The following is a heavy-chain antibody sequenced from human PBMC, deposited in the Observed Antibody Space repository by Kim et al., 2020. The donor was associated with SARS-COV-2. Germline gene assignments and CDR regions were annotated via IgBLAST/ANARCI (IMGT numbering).Heavy chain of an antibody. V-gene: IGHV3-9*01. Sequence: NSGSIGYADSVKGRFTISRDNAKNSLYLQMNSLRAEDTALYYCAKGVVVGWGQGTLVTVSS. D-gene: IGHD2-21*01. CDR2: NSGSI. CDR3: AKGVVVG. J-gene: IGHJ4*02.